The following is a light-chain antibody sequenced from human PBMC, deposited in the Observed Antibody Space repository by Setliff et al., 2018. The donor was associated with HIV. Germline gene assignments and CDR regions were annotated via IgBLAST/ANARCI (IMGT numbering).Light chain of an antibody. CDR1: SSTVGAVYD. CDR3: QSFDSSLNGYV. V-gene: IGLV1-40*01. J-gene: IGLJ1*01. Sequence: QSALTQPPSVSGAPGQRVTISCTGSSSTVGAVYDVHWHQQFPGTAPKVLIYANSNRPSGVPDRFSGSKSGTSASLAITGLQAEDEADYFCQSFDSSLNGYVFGTGTKVTVL. CDR2: ANS.